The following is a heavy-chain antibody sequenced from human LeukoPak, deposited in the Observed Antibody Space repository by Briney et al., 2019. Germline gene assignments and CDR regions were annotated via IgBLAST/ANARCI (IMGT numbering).Heavy chain of an antibody. CDR3: ARTMVETRTTDAFDI. J-gene: IGHJ3*02. V-gene: IGHV3-66*02. D-gene: IGHD1-7*01. Sequence: GGSLRLSCAASGLIVSSNYMSWVRQAPGKGLEWVAVLYPEGTTYYADSVKRRFTISRDNSKNTLFLQINSLRPEDTALYYCARTMVETRTTDAFDIWGQGTMVTVSS. CDR1: GLIVSSNY. CDR2: LYPEGTT.